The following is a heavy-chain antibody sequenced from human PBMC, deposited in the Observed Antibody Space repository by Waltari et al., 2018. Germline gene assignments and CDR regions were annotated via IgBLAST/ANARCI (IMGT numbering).Heavy chain of an antibody. CDR1: GFTVSSNY. Sequence: EVQLVESGGGLIQPGGSLRLSCAASGFTVSSNYLSWVRQAPGKGLEWVSVIYSGGSTYYADSVKGRFTISRDNSKNTLYLQMNSLRAEDTAVYYCARAEGYYYYGMDVWGQGTTVTVSS. CDR3: ARAEGYYYYGMDV. V-gene: IGHV3-53*01. J-gene: IGHJ6*02. CDR2: IYSGGST.